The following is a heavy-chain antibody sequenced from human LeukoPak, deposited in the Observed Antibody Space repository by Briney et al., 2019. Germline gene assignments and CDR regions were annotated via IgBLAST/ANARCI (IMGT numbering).Heavy chain of an antibody. Sequence: GGSLRLSCAASGFTFSTYAMSWVRQAPGKGLEWVSAVRGSGSDTYYADSVKGRFTISRDNSKNTLHLQMNSLRAEDTAIYYCAITSRVNSAYDSPFDYWGQGTLVTVSS. J-gene: IGHJ4*02. V-gene: IGHV3-23*01. CDR2: VRGSGSDT. CDR1: GFTFSTYA. CDR3: AITSRVNSAYDSPFDY. D-gene: IGHD5-12*01.